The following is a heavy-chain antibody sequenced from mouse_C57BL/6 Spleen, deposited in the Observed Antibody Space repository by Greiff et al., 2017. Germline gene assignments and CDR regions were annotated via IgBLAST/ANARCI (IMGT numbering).Heavy chain of an antibody. CDR2: INPNNGGT. CDR3: AREEDYYGNWSRPSKAMDY. J-gene: IGHJ4*01. CDR1: GYTFTDYY. D-gene: IGHD2-1*01. Sequence: EVQLQQSGPELVKPGASVKISCKASGYTFTDYYMNWVQQSHGKSLEWIGDINPNNGGTSYNQKFKGKATLTVDKSSSTAYVELRSLTSEDSAVYYCAREEDYYGNWSRPSKAMDYWGQGTSVTVSS. V-gene: IGHV1-26*01.